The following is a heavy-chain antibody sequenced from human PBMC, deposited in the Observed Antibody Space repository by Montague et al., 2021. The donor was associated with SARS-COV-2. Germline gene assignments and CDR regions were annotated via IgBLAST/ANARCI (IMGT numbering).Heavy chain of an antibody. J-gene: IGHJ5*02. CDR3: ASLTLGYCSSTGCYSDWFDP. CDR2: INHSGST. Sequence: SETLSLTCAVYGGSFSGYYWSWIRQPPGKGLEWIGEINHSGSTNYNPSLKSRVTISVDTSKNQFSLKLSSVTAADTAVYYCASLTLGYCSSTGCYSDWFDPWGQGTLVTVSS. D-gene: IGHD2-2*02. CDR1: GGSFSGYY. V-gene: IGHV4-34*01.